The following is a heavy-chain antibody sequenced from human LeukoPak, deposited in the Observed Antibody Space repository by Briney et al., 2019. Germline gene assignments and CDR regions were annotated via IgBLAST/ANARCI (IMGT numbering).Heavy chain of an antibody. J-gene: IGHJ4*02. Sequence: ASVKVSCKASGYTFTSYGISWVRQAPGQGLEWMGGIILIFGTANYAQKFQGRVTITADESTSTAYMELSSLRSEDTAVYYCAREYGSGSSSLDYWGQGTLVTVSS. CDR1: GYTFTSYG. V-gene: IGHV1-69*13. CDR2: IILIFGTA. D-gene: IGHD3-10*01. CDR3: AREYGSGSSSLDY.